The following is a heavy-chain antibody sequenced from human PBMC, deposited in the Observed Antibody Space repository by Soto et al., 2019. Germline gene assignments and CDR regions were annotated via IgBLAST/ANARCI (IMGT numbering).Heavy chain of an antibody. Sequence: HPGGSLRLSCAASGFTFSSYAMHWVRQAPGKGLEWVAVISYDGSNKYYADSVKGRFTISRDNSKNTLYLQMNSLRAEDTAVYYCARDGNPHFFYGDYVEVYGMDVWGQGTTVTVSS. CDR2: ISYDGSNK. D-gene: IGHD4-17*01. V-gene: IGHV3-30-3*01. CDR3: ARDGNPHFFYGDYVEVYGMDV. CDR1: GFTFSSYA. J-gene: IGHJ6*02.